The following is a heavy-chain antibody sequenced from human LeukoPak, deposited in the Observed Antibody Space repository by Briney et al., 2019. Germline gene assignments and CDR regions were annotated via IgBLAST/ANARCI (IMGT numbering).Heavy chain of an antibody. CDR1: GYTFTAYY. Sequence: ASVKVSCKASGYTFTAYYIHWVRRAPGQGREWMGWINPNSCGTESAQKFQGRVTMTRDTSISTAYMELSRLRSDDTAVYYCTRDHCTSINCYEYNYYGMEVWGQGTTVTVSS. CDR3: TRDHCTSINCYEYNYYGMEV. V-gene: IGHV1-2*02. J-gene: IGHJ6*02. CDR2: INPNSCGT. D-gene: IGHD2-2*01.